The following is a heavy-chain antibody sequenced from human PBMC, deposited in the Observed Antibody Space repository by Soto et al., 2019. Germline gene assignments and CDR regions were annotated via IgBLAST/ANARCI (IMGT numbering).Heavy chain of an antibody. Sequence: QVQLVQSETEVKKPGSAVKVSCKASGGTFSTYAMNWVRQAPGQGLEWMGGILPIFDTPRYAQKFQGRVTITVEESTTTAYMELSSLRSDDTAVYYCTRSIGSGGVIGGFDYWGQGTLVTVSS. J-gene: IGHJ4*02. CDR3: TRSIGSGGVIGGFDY. CDR1: GGTFSTYA. V-gene: IGHV1-69*01. D-gene: IGHD3-16*02. CDR2: ILPIFDTP.